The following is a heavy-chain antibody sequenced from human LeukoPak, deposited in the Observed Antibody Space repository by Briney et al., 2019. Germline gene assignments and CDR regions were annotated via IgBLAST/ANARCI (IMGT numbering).Heavy chain of an antibody. V-gene: IGHV3-48*01. CDR1: GFTFSSYA. CDR2: ISSSSTTI. J-gene: IGHJ4*02. D-gene: IGHD3-3*01. CDR3: ARTPYDFWSASFSYYFDY. Sequence: GGSLRLSCAASGFTFSSYAMSWVRQAPGKGLEWVSYISSSSTTIYYADSVKGRFTISRDSAKNSLYLQMNNLRAEDTAVYFCARTPYDFWSASFSYYFDYWGQGTLVTVSS.